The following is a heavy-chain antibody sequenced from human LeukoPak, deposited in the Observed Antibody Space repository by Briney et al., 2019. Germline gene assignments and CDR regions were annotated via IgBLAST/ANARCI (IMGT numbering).Heavy chain of an antibody. J-gene: IGHJ3*02. D-gene: IGHD2-8*01. CDR3: ARGMGNGAFDI. CDR2: IYYSGST. Sequence: SETLSLTCTVSGGSISSYYWSWIRQPSGKGLEWIGYIYYSGSTNYNPSLKSRVTISVDTSKNQFSLKLSSVTAADTAVYYCARGMGNGAFDIWGQGTMVTVSS. CDR1: GGSISSYY. V-gene: IGHV4-59*01.